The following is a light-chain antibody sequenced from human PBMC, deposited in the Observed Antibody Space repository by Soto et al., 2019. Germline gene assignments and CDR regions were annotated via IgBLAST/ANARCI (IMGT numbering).Light chain of an antibody. CDR2: GTS. CDR3: QQYGSWT. CDR1: QTISSQY. V-gene: IGKV3-20*01. Sequence: EIVLTQSPGTLSVSPGERATLSCRSSQTISSQYLAWYQQKHGQAPSLLIYGTSSRATGTPDRFSGSGSGTDFTLTISRLEPEDSAICYCQQYGSWTFGQGTKVEIK. J-gene: IGKJ1*01.